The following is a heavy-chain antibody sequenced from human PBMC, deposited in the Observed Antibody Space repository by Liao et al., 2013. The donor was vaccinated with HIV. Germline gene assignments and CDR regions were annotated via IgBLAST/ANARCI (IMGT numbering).Heavy chain of an antibody. J-gene: IGHJ4*02. CDR2: IYYSGST. D-gene: IGHD6-13*01. V-gene: IGHV4-30-4*08. CDR3: AREGRGAFQQYSFDY. CDR1: GDSFSSGNYY. Sequence: QVQLQESGPGLVKPSQTLSLTCSVSGDSFSSGNYYWTWIRQPPGKGLEWIGYIYYSGSTSYNSSLRSRLAISIDTSKKQFSLRLTSVTAADTAVYYCAREGRGAFQQYSFDYWGRGTLVTVSS.